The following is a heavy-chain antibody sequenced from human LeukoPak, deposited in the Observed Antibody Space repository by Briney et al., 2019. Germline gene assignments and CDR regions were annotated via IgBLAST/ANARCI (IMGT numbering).Heavy chain of an antibody. Sequence: GGSLKLSCAASGFTFSSYSMNWVRQAPGKGLEWVSSISSSSSYIYYADSVKGRFTISRDNAKNSLYLQMNSLRAEDTAVYYCAREGTYYDSSGYYVLFDYWGQGTLVTVSS. D-gene: IGHD3-22*01. CDR2: ISSSSSYI. J-gene: IGHJ4*02. CDR1: GFTFSSYS. V-gene: IGHV3-21*01. CDR3: AREGTYYDSSGYYVLFDY.